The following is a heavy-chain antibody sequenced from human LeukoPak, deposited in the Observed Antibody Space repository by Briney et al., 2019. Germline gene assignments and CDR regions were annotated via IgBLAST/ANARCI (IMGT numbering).Heavy chain of an antibody. CDR1: GYTFTGYY. Sequence: ASVKVSCKASGYTFTGYYMHWVRQAPGQGLEWMGWINPNSGGTNFPQKFQGRVTMTRDTSITTAYMELSRLRSDDTAVYYCARGKFYYDSGEGYNFDYWGQGTLVTVSS. V-gene: IGHV1-2*02. CDR2: INPNSGGT. CDR3: ARGKFYYDSGEGYNFDY. J-gene: IGHJ4*02. D-gene: IGHD3-10*01.